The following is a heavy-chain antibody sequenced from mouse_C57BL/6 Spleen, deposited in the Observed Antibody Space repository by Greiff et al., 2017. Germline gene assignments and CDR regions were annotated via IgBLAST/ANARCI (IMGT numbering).Heavy chain of an antibody. CDR3: ALTGKERYFDV. CDR1: GYTFTDYN. Sequence: EVQLQQSGPELVQPGASVKMSCKASGYTFTDYNMHWVQQSHGKSLEWIGYINPNTGGSSYNQKFKGKATLTVNKSSSTAYMELRSLTSGDSAVYYCALTGKERYFDVWGTGTTVTVSS. D-gene: IGHD4-1*01. CDR2: INPNTGGS. J-gene: IGHJ1*03. V-gene: IGHV1-22*01.